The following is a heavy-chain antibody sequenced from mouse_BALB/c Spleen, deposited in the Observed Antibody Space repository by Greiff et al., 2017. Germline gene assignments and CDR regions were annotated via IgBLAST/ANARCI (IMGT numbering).Heavy chain of an antibody. Sequence: VQLVESGPGLVAPSQSLSITCTVSGFSLTSYGVHWVRQPPGKGLEWLGVIWAGGSTNYNSALMSRLSISKDNSKSQVFLKMNSLQTDDTAMYYCAREGVVGYYFDYWGQGTTLTVSS. V-gene: IGHV2-9*02. CDR1: GFSLTSYG. J-gene: IGHJ2*01. CDR3: AREGVVGYYFDY. D-gene: IGHD1-1*02. CDR2: IWAGGST.